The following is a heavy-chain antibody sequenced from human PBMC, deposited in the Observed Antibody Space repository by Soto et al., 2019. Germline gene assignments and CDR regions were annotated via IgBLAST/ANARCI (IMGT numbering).Heavy chain of an antibody. V-gene: IGHV4-34*01. Sequence: PSETLSLTCAVYGGSFTDHYGTWIRQSPGKGLEWIGEINHSGITYYNTSLKSRVTISVDTSKNQFSLKLRSVTAADTATYYCERGRLHWFLLGYGREVWGPGTTV. CDR1: GGSFTDHY. CDR3: ERGRLHWFLLGYGREV. CDR2: INHSGIT. J-gene: IGHJ6*02. D-gene: IGHD3-22*01.